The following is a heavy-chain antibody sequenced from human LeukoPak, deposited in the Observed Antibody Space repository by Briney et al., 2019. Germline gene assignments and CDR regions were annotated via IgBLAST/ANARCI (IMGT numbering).Heavy chain of an antibody. CDR2: INHSGST. CDR1: GGSFSGYY. CDR3: ARGARDIVVVPAAIGSWNYPRRGGWFDP. Sequence: SETLSFTCAVYGGSFSGYYWSWIRQPPGKGLEWIGEINHSGSTNYNPSLKSRVTISVDTSKNQFSLKLSSVTAADTAVYYCARGARDIVVVPAAIGSWNYPRRGGWFDPWGQGTLVTVSS. J-gene: IGHJ5*02. D-gene: IGHD2-2*01. V-gene: IGHV4-34*01.